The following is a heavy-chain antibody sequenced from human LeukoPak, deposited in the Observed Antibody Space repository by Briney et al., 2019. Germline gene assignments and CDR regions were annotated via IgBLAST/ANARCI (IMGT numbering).Heavy chain of an antibody. CDR2: ISTGTGNP. CDR1: GYTFTKYA. Sequence: ASVKVSCKASGYTFTKYAMNWLRQAPGQRPEWMGWISTGTGNPTYAQGFTGRFVFSLDTSVSTAYLEITSLKAEDTAVHYCTRDFYNSGSSLLDYWGQGTLVTVSS. CDR3: TRDFYNSGSSLLDY. V-gene: IGHV7-4-1*02. D-gene: IGHD3-10*01. J-gene: IGHJ4*02.